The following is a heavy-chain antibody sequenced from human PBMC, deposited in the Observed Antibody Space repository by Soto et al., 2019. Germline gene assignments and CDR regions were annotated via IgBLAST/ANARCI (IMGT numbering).Heavy chain of an antibody. CDR3: ASWSELRFLEWLPHAEYFQH. J-gene: IGHJ1*01. CDR2: IYYSGST. D-gene: IGHD3-3*01. Sequence: KPSETLSLTCTVSGGSISSGGYYWSWIRQHPGKGLEWIGYIYYSGSTYYNPSLKSRVTISVDTSKNQFSPKLSSVTAADTAVYYCASWSELRFLEWLPHAEYFQHWGQGTLVTVSS. V-gene: IGHV4-31*03. CDR1: GGSISSGGYY.